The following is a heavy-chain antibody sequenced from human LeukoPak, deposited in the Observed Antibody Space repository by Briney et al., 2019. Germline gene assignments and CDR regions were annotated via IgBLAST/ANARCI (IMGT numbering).Heavy chain of an antibody. V-gene: IGHV1-2*06. CDR1: GYTFTGYY. CDR3: ARDFGEWEQLNDY. D-gene: IGHD1-26*01. CDR2: INPNSGGT. Sequence: ASVKVSCKASGYTFTGYYMHWVRQAPGQGLEWMGRINPNSGGTNYAQKFQGGVTMTRDTSISTAYMELSRLRSDDTAVYYCARDFGEWEQLNDYWGQGTLVTVSS. J-gene: IGHJ4*02.